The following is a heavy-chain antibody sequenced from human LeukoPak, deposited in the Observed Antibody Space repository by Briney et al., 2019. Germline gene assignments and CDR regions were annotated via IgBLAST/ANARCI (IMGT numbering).Heavy chain of an antibody. CDR3: ARAAYRIVVVPAALDY. D-gene: IGHD2-2*01. J-gene: IGHJ4*02. V-gene: IGHV1-2*02. CDR1: GYTFTGYY. Sequence: GASVKVSCKASGYTFTGYYMHWVRPAPGQGLEWMGWINPNSGGANYAQKFQGRVTMTRDTSISTAYMELSRLRSDDTAVYYCARAAYRIVVVPAALDYWGQGTLVTVSS. CDR2: INPNSGGA.